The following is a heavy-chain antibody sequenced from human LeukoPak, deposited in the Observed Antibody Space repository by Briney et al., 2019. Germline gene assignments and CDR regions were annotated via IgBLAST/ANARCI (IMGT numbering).Heavy chain of an antibody. Sequence: GASVKVSCKASGGTFSSYAISWVRQAPGQGLEWMGRIIPIFGIANYAQKFQGRVTITADKSTSTAYMELSSLRSGDTAVYYCARDTYRTPTQMLGMDVWGQGTTVTVSS. CDR2: IIPIFGIA. D-gene: IGHD3-10*02. CDR3: ARDTYRTPTQMLGMDV. CDR1: GGTFSSYA. V-gene: IGHV1-69*04. J-gene: IGHJ6*02.